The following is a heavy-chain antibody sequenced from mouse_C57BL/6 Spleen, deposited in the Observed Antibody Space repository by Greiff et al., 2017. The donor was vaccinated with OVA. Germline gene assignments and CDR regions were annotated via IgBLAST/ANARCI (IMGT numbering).Heavy chain of an antibody. V-gene: IGHV1-55*01. CDR3: ARWITTDWYFDV. CDR1: GYTFTSYW. J-gene: IGHJ1*03. CDR2: IYPGSGST. Sequence: QVQLQQPGAELVKPGASVKMSCKASGYTFTSYWITWVKQRPGQGLEWIGDIYPGSGSTNYNEKFKSKATLTVDTSSSTAYMQLSSLTSEDSAVYYCARWITTDWYFDVWGTGTTVTVAS. D-gene: IGHD1-1*01.